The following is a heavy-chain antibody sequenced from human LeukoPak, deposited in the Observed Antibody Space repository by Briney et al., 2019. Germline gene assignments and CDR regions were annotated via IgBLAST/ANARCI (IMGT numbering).Heavy chain of an antibody. CDR3: ARCAVGYCSSTSCQHYYYYGMDV. D-gene: IGHD2-2*01. CDR2: IYYSGST. V-gene: IGHV4-31*03. J-gene: IGHJ6*02. Sequence: SETLSLTCTVSGGSISSGGYYWSWIRQHPGKGLEWIRYIYYSGSTYYNPSLKSRVTISVDTSKNQFSLKLSSVTAADTAVYYCARCAVGYCSSTSCQHYYYYGMDVWGQGTTVTVSS. CDR1: GGSISSGGYY.